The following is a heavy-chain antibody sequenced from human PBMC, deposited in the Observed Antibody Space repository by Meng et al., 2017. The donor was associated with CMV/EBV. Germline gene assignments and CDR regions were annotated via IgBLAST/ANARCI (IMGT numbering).Heavy chain of an antibody. Sequence: FTFSSYAMHWVRQAPGKGLEWVGRIKSKTDGGTTDYAAPVTGRFTISRDDSKNTLYLQMNSLKTEDTAVYYCTTAPITMVRGVRVDYWGQGTLVTVSS. V-gene: IGHV3-15*07. CDR1: FTFSSYA. CDR3: TTAPITMVRGVRVDY. J-gene: IGHJ4*02. CDR2: IKSKTDGGTT. D-gene: IGHD3-10*01.